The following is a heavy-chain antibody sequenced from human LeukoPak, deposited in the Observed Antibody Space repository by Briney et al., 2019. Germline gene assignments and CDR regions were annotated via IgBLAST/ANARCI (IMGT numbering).Heavy chain of an antibody. V-gene: IGHV1-69*04. D-gene: IGHD4-23*01. CDR2: IIPILGIA. Sequence: SVKVSCKASGGTFSSYAISGVRQAPGQGLEWMARIIPILGIANYAQKFQGTVTITADKTTSTAYFELSSLRSENSAVYDCARVIDRDGGNALTHGFFDYWGQGTLVTVSS. CDR1: GGTFSSYA. J-gene: IGHJ4*02. CDR3: ARVIDRDGGNALTHGFFDY.